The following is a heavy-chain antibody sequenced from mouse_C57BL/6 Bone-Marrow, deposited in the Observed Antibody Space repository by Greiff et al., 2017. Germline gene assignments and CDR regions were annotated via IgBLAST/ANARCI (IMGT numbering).Heavy chain of an antibody. CDR2: IHPNSGST. J-gene: IGHJ2*01. V-gene: IGHV1-64*01. CDR1: GYTFTSYW. Sequence: QVQLKQPGAELVKPGASVKLSCKASGYTFTSYWMHWVKQRPGQGLEWIGMIHPNSGSTNYNEKFKSKATLTVDKSSSTAYMQLSSLTSEDSAVYYCARRTITTVVADYWGQGTTLTVSS. CDR3: ARRTITTVVADY. D-gene: IGHD1-1*01.